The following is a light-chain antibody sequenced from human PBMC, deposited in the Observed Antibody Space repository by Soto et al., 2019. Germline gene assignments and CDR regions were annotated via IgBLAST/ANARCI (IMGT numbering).Light chain of an antibody. Sequence: EIVLTQSPGTLSLSPGDRATLSCRASQSVSSSYLAWYQQKPGQAPRLLIYGASSRATGIPDRFSGSGSGTAFTLTISRLEPEGFAVYYCQQYGNSWTFGQGTKVEIK. CDR3: QQYGNSWT. CDR1: QSVSSSY. V-gene: IGKV3-20*01. CDR2: GAS. J-gene: IGKJ1*01.